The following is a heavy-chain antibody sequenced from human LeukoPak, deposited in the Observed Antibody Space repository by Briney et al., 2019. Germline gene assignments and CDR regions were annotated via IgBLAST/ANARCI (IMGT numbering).Heavy chain of an antibody. CDR2: IYTSGNT. V-gene: IGHV4-4*07. J-gene: IGHJ6*03. CDR1: GGSISSYY. Sequence: SETLSLTCTVSGGSISSYYWSWIRQPAAKGLEWIGRIYTSGNTNYNPSLKSRATMSLDTSKNQCSLKLHSVTAADTAVYYCARSAVAGTVGYYYYYMDVWDKGTTVTVSS. D-gene: IGHD6-13*01. CDR3: ARSAVAGTVGYYYYYMDV.